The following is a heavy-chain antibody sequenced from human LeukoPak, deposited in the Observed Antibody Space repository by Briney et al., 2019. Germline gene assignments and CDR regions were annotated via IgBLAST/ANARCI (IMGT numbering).Heavy chain of an antibody. V-gene: IGHV3-21*01. CDR3: ASCGDRPIDAFDI. D-gene: IGHD4-17*01. Sequence: GGSLRLSCAASGFTFSNYWMSWVRQAPGKGLEWVSSISSGSSYIYYADSVKGRFTISRDNAKNSLYLQMNSLRAEDTAVYYCASCGDRPIDAFDIWGQGTMVTVSS. J-gene: IGHJ3*02. CDR2: ISSGSSYI. CDR1: GFTFSNYW.